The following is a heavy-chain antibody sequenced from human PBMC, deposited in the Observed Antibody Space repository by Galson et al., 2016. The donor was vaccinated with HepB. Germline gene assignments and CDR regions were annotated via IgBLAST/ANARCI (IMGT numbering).Heavy chain of an antibody. Sequence: SLRLSCAASGISFSTYWMNWVRLAPGKGLQWVATIHKDGSAKYYVDSVKGRFSITRADANNSVYLEMSSLRAEDTAAYFCARSRRERDSYGFAYWGQGTQVAVSS. V-gene: IGHV3-7*03. CDR1: GISFSTYW. CDR3: ARSRRERDSYGFAY. CDR2: IHKDGSAK. J-gene: IGHJ4*02. D-gene: IGHD5-18*01.